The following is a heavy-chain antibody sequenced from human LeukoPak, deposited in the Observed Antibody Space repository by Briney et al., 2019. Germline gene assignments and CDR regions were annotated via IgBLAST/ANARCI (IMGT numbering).Heavy chain of an antibody. CDR1: GFTFNNYA. Sequence: PGGSLRLSCAASGFTFNNYAMSWVRQAPGKGLEWVSAISVSGDNTYYADSVKGRFTISRDNSKNTLYLQMNSLRAEDTAIYYCAKHPHIVVVVAASGGDWFDPWGQGTLVTVSS. V-gene: IGHV3-23*01. J-gene: IGHJ5*02. CDR3: AKHPHIVVVVAASGGDWFDP. D-gene: IGHD2-15*01. CDR2: ISVSGDNT.